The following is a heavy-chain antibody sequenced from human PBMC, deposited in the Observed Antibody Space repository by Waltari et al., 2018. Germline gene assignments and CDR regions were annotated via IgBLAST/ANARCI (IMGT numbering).Heavy chain of an antibody. CDR1: GGSISSSSYY. J-gene: IGHJ4*02. Sequence: QLQLQESGPGLVKPSETLSLTCTVSGGSISSSSYYWGWIRHPPGKGLEWIGSISYSGSTYYNPSLKSRVTISVDTSKNQFSLKLSSVTAADTAVYYCARQVGATEDDYWGQGTLVTVSS. D-gene: IGHD1-26*01. V-gene: IGHV4-39*01. CDR2: ISYSGST. CDR3: ARQVGATEDDY.